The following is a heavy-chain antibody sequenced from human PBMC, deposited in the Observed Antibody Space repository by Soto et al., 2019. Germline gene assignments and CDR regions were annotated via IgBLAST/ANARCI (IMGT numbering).Heavy chain of an antibody. CDR2: ISGSGGST. CDR1: GVTVSSYS. V-gene: IGHV3-23*01. Sequence: GGSLRLSCEASGVTVSSYSMSWVRQAPGKGLEWVSGISGSGGSTYYADSVKGRFTISRDNSKNTLYLQMNSLRAEDTAIYYCAKGSPVFDYWGQGTLVTVSS. CDR3: AKGSPVFDY. J-gene: IGHJ4*02.